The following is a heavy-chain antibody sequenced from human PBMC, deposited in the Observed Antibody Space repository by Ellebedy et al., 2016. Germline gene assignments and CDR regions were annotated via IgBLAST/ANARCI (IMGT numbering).Heavy chain of an antibody. D-gene: IGHD6-13*01. Sequence: GESLKISXAASGFTFSSYAMSWVRQAPGKGLEWVSAISGSGGSTYYADSVKGRFTISRDNSKNTLYLQMNSLRAEDTAVYYCAKAPPAAGGGLFDYWGQGTLVTVSS. V-gene: IGHV3-23*01. J-gene: IGHJ4*02. CDR2: ISGSGGST. CDR3: AKAPPAAGGGLFDY. CDR1: GFTFSSYA.